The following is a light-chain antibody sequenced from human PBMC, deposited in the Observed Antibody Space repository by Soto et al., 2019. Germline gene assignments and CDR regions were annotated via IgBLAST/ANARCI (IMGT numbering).Light chain of an antibody. CDR2: AAS. CDR3: QQYNSYSLT. J-gene: IGKJ1*01. CDR1: QSISSF. V-gene: IGKV1-5*01. Sequence: DIQMTQSPSSLSASVGDRVTITCRASQSISSFLTWYQQKAGKAPKLLIYAASSLQSGVPSRFSGSGSGTEFTLTISSLQPDDFATYYCQQYNSYSLTFGQGTKVDIK.